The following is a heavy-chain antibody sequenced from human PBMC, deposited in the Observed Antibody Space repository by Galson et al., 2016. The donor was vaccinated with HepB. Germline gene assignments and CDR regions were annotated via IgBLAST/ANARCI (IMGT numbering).Heavy chain of an antibody. J-gene: IGHJ4*02. D-gene: IGHD6-19*01. Sequence: PALVKPTQTLTLTCTFSGFSLSTSGLCMTWIRQPPGKALGWLALIDWVDEKYYTTSLKTRLTISKDTSKNQVVLRMTNMDPVDTDTYYCARLSGWSDRHLDSWGQGTLVTVSS. CDR1: GFSLSTSGLC. CDR3: ARLSGWSDRHLDS. V-gene: IGHV2-70*01. CDR2: IDWVDEK.